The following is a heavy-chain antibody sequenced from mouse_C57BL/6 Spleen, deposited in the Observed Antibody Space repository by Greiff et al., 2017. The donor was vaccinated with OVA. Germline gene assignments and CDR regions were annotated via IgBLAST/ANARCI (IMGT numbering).Heavy chain of an antibody. CDR1: GFSLSTSGMG. V-gene: IGHV8-12*01. CDR2: IYWDDDK. Sequence: QVTLKESGPGILQSSQSLSLTCSSSGFSLSTSGMGVSWIRQPSGKGLEWLAHIYWDDDKRYNPFLKSRLTISKDTSSNQVFLKITSVDTADTATDYCARRGYYNYAMDYWGQGTSVTVSS. D-gene: IGHD2-12*01. J-gene: IGHJ4*01. CDR3: ARRGYYNYAMDY.